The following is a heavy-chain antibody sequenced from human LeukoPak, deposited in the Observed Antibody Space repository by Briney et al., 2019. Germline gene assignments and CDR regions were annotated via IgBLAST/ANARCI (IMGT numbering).Heavy chain of an antibody. CDR1: GFTFSSYA. CDR3: AKGLGCSSTSCYVGYYYYYMDV. V-gene: IGHV3-23*01. CDR2: ISGSGGST. D-gene: IGHD2-2*01. Sequence: GGSLRLSCAASGFTFSSYAMSWVRQAPGKGLEWVSAISGSGGSTYYADSVKGRFTISRDNSKNTLYLQMNSLRAEDTAVYYCAKGLGCSSTSCYVGYYYYYMDVWGKGTTVTVSS. J-gene: IGHJ6*03.